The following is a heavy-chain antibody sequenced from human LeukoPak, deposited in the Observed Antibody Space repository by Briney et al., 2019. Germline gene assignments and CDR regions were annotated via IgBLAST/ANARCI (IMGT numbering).Heavy chain of an antibody. CDR1: GYRFTSYW. V-gene: IGHV5-51*01. CDR2: IYPGDSDT. CDR3: ARHLSSITSCPNY. Sequence: GESLKISCKGSGYRFTSYWIGWVRQMPGKGLEWMGIIYPGDSDTSYSPSFQGQVTISADKSVSTAYLHWSSLKASDTAIYYCARHLSSITSCPNYWGQGTLVTVSS. J-gene: IGHJ4*02. D-gene: IGHD2-2*01.